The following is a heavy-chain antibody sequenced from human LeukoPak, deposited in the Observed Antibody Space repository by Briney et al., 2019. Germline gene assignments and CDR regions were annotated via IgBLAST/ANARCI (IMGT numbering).Heavy chain of an antibody. V-gene: IGHV3-30*02. CDR1: GFTFSSYG. CDR2: IRYDGSNT. Sequence: GGSMRLSSAADGFTFSSYGMHWVRPAHSKGLEWVAFIRYDGSNTYYAETVKGRFTITRDDSKSTVYLEMNSLRAEDTAVYYCAKVRSGRYPWYCYYCCQGTLVTVSS. CDR3: AKVRSGRYPWYCYY. D-gene: IGHD3-10*01. J-gene: IGHJ4*02.